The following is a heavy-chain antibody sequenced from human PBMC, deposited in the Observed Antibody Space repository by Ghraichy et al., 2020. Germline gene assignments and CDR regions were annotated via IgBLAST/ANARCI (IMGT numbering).Heavy chain of an antibody. J-gene: IGHJ4*02. V-gene: IGHV4-39*01. CDR2: IYYSGST. D-gene: IGHD1-26*01. CDR3: ARLGGGWELGAYYFDY. CDR1: GGSISSSSYY. Sequence: SETLSLTCTVSGGSISSSSYYWGWIRQPPGKGLEWIGSIYYSGSTYYNPSLKSRVTISVDTSKNQFSLKLSSVTAADTAVYYCARLGGGWELGAYYFDYWGQGTLVTASS.